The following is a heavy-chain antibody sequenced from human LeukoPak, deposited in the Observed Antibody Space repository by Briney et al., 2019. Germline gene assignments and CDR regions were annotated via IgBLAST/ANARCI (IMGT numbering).Heavy chain of an antibody. CDR3: ARDEVAPLEAEYYYYIDD. CDR2: ISSYNGNT. Sequence: ASVTVSCKASGYTFTSYGISWVRQAPGQGLEWMGWISSYNGNTNYAQKLQGRGTMTTDTSTSTAYMKQRSLRSDDTAVYYCARDEVAPLEAEYYYYIDDWGKGTTVTVSS. D-gene: IGHD6-13*01. J-gene: IGHJ6*03. CDR1: GYTFTSYG. V-gene: IGHV1-18*01.